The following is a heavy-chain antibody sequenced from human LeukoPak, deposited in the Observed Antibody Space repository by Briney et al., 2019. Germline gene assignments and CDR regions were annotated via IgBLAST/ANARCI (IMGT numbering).Heavy chain of an antibody. CDR1: GFILSNHW. CDR3: ARNNDMDV. Sequence: PGGSLRLSCAASGFILSNHWMTWVRQAPGKGPEWVANMNKDGSEKYYVGSVKGRFTISRDTAKNSLYLQMNNLRAEDTALYYCARNNDMDVWGQGTTVIVS. CDR2: MNKDGSEK. D-gene: IGHD1/OR15-1a*01. J-gene: IGHJ6*02. V-gene: IGHV3-7*03.